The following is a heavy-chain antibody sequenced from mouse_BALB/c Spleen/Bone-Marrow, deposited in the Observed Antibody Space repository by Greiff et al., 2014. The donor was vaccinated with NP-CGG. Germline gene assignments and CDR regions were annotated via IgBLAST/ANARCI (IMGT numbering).Heavy chain of an antibody. CDR1: GFNIKDTY. J-gene: IGHJ3*01. D-gene: IGHD1-1*01. Sequence: EVQLQQSGAELVKPGASVKLSCTASGFNIKDTYMHWVKQRPEQGLEWIGRIDPANGNTKYDPKFQGKATITADTSSNTAYLQLSSLTSEDTAAYYCAIYCYGSSGFAYWGQGTLVTVSA. CDR2: IDPANGNT. CDR3: AIYCYGSSGFAY. V-gene: IGHV14-3*02.